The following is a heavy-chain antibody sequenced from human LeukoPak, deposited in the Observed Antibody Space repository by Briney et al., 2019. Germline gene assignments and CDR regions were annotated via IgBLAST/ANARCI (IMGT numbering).Heavy chain of an antibody. D-gene: IGHD3-22*01. J-gene: IGHJ5*02. CDR3: ARGVTMIGRLRFDP. CDR2: IYHSGST. CDR1: DYSISSAYY. Sequence: SETLSLTCTVSDYSISSAYYWGWLRQPPGKGLEWIGSIYHSGSTYYNPSLKSRVTISVDTSKNQFSLKLSSVTAADTAVYFCARGVTMIGRLRFDPWGQGTLVTVSS. V-gene: IGHV4-38-2*02.